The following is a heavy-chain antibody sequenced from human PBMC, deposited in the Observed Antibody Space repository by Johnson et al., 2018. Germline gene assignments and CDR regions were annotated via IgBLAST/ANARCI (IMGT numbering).Heavy chain of an antibody. CDR2: IRDRGDYI. CDR1: GFAFSSYG. CDR3: TRDFYYYGMDV. V-gene: IGHV3-21*01. J-gene: IGHJ6*02. Sequence: VQLVQAGGGLVKPGGSLGLSCAASGFAFSSYGMNWVRQAPGKGLEWVSFIRDRGDYIYYADSVKGRFTISRDHTKNSVSLQMHSRRVEDTAVYYCTRDFYYYGMDVWGQGTTVTVS.